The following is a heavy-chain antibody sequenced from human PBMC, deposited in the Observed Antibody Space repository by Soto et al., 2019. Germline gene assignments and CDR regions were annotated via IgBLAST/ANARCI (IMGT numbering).Heavy chain of an antibody. D-gene: IGHD3-22*01. CDR3: ARAFDDSSGYYGGLGY. J-gene: IGHJ4*02. CDR1: GGSIGSGDYY. V-gene: IGHV4-30-4*01. CDR2: MYYTGST. Sequence: QVQLQESGPGLVKPSQTLSLTCTVSGGSIGSGDYYWSWIRQPPGKGLEWIGYMYYTGSTYYNPSLKSRVTISVDTSKNQFSLKLRSVTAADTAVYYCARAFDDSSGYYGGLGYWGQGTLVTVSS.